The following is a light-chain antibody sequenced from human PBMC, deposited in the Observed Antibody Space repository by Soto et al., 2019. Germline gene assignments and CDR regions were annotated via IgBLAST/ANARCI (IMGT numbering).Light chain of an antibody. J-gene: IGKJ5*01. CDR2: GAS. V-gene: IGKV3-20*01. Sequence: EIVLTQSPGTLSLSPWERATLSCRASQSVSNNYLAWYQQKPGQAPRLLIYGASNRATGIPDRFSGSGSGTDFTLTISSLQSEDFAVYYCQQYYNWPLTFGQGTRLEIK. CDR1: QSVSNNY. CDR3: QQYYNWPLT.